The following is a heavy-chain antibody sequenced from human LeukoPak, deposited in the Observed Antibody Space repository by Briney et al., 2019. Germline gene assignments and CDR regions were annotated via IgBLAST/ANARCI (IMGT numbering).Heavy chain of an antibody. J-gene: IGHJ5*02. CDR1: GGSISSYY. D-gene: IGHD3-22*01. Sequence: SETLSLTCTVSGGSISSYYWSWIRQPPGKGLEWIGYIYHSGSTYYNPSLKSRVTISVDRSKNQFSLKLSSVTAADTAVYYCARGSSGYNWFDPWGQGTLVTVSS. CDR3: ARGSSGYNWFDP. CDR2: IYHSGST. V-gene: IGHV4-59*12.